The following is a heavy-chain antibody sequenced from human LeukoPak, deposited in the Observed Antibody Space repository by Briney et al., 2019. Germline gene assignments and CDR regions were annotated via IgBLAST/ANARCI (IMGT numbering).Heavy chain of an antibody. V-gene: IGHV4-39*07. Sequence: NPSETLSLTCTVSGGSISSSSYYWGWIRQPPGKGLEWIGSIYYSGSTYYNPSLKSRVTISVDTSKNQFSLKLGSVTAADTAVYYCAGQHPLGRGRVHDPWGQGTLVTVSS. CDR2: IYYSGST. D-gene: IGHD1-26*01. CDR1: GGSISSSSYY. J-gene: IGHJ5*02. CDR3: AGQHPLGRGRVHDP.